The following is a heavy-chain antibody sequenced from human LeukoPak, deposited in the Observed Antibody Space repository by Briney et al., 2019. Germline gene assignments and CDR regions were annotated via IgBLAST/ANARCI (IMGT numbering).Heavy chain of an antibody. CDR3: ARDPIRITMIVVPRWAFDI. Sequence: GSLRLSCAASGFTVSSNYMSWVRQAPGKGLEWIGSIYYSGSTYYNPSLKSRVTISVDTSKNQFSLKLSSVTAADTAVYYCARDPIRITMIVVPRWAFDIWGQGTMVTVSS. CDR2: IYYSGST. V-gene: IGHV4-39*07. J-gene: IGHJ3*02. D-gene: IGHD3-22*01. CDR1: GFTVSSNY.